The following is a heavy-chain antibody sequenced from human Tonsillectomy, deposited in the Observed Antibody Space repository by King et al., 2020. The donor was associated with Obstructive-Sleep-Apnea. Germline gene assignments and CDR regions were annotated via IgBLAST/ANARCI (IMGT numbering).Heavy chain of an antibody. V-gene: IGHV3-43*01. CDR1: GFTFDDYT. CDR2: ISWDGGST. J-gene: IGHJ4*02. Sequence: VQLVESGGVVVQPGGSLRLSCAASGFTFDDYTMHWVRHAPGKGLEWVSLISWDGGSTYYADSVKGRFTISRDNSKNSLYLQMNSLRTEDTALYYCAKGVPDYYGSGRYYNPYFDYWGQGTLVTVSS. CDR3: AKGVPDYYGSGRYYNPYFDY. D-gene: IGHD3-10*01.